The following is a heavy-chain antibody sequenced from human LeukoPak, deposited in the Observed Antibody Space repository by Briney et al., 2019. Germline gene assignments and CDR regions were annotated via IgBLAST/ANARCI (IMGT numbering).Heavy chain of an antibody. D-gene: IGHD4-17*01. CDR1: GFNLDDYA. J-gene: IGHJ4*02. Sequence: GGSLRLSCPASGFNLDDYAMHWVRQAPGKGLEWASGISWNSGNIAYADYVKGRFTIYRDSPKTCLYLQINNLRAEDTALYYCAKAHDYGDCAGFDYWGQGTLVSVSS. CDR2: ISWNSGNI. CDR3: AKAHDYGDCAGFDY. V-gene: IGHV3-9*01.